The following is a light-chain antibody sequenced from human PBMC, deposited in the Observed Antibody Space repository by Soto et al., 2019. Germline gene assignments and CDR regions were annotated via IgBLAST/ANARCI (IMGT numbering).Light chain of an antibody. CDR3: QQYGSSPWT. Sequence: IVLTQSPCALSLSPGERATLSCRASQSVSSSYLAWYQQKPGQAPRLLIYGASSRATGIPGRFSGSGSGTDFTLTISRLEPADFAVYYCQQYGSSPWTFGQGTKVDIK. J-gene: IGKJ1*01. CDR1: QSVSSSY. V-gene: IGKV3-20*01. CDR2: GAS.